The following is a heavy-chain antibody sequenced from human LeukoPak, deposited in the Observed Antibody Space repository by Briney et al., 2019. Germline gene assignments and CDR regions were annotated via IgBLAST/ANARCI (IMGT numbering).Heavy chain of an antibody. V-gene: IGHV4-28*03. CDR3: ARDRGTPPYAFDI. CDR1: GYSISSSNW. D-gene: IGHD3-10*01. CDR2: IYHSGST. J-gene: IGHJ3*02. Sequence: SETLSLTCAVSGYSISSSNWWGWIRQPPGKGLEWIGYIYHSGSTYYNPSLKSRVTISVDRSKNQFSLKLSSVTAADTAVYYCARDRGTPPYAFDIWGQGTMVTVSS.